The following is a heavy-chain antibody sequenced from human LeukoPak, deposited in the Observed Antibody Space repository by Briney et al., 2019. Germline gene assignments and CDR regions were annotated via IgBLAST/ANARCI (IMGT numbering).Heavy chain of an antibody. Sequence: PSETLSLTCTVSGGSISSGDYYWSWIRQPPGKGLEWIGYIYYSGSTYYNPSLKSRVTISVDTSKNQFSLKLSSVTAADTAVYYCARGAGTTAFYRVKGNWFDPWGQGTLVTVSS. J-gene: IGHJ5*02. CDR1: GGSISSGDYY. CDR2: IYYSGST. V-gene: IGHV4-30-4*08. D-gene: IGHD1-7*01. CDR3: ARGAGTTAFYRVKGNWFDP.